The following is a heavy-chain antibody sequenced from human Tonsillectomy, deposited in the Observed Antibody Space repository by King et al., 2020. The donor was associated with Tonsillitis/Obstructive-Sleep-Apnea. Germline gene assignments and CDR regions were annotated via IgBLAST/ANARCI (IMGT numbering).Heavy chain of an antibody. J-gene: IGHJ4*02. CDR1: GFTFSTYG. V-gene: IGHV3-33*06. D-gene: IGHD3-10*01. Sequence: VQLVESGGGVVQPGRSLRLYCAASGFTFSTYGMHWVRQAPGQGLEWVAVIWYDGSNKYYADSVKGRFTISRVNSKNTLYLQMNSLRAEDTAVYYCAKGAGSYFDYWGQGTLVTVSS. CDR2: IWYDGSNK. CDR3: AKGAGSYFDY.